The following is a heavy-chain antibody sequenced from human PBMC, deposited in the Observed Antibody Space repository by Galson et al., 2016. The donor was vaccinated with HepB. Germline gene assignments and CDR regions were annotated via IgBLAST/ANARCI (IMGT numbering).Heavy chain of an antibody. CDR1: GFNFNDYA. CDR3: ARVDTTYGVVIHYAMDV. Sequence: SLRLSCAGSGFNFNDYAIHWVRQAPGKGLEWVSGINWSGDKRDYADSVRGRFTISRDNAKNSLYLQMNNLRDEDTAVYYCARVDTTYGVVIHYAMDVWGQGTTVIVSS. J-gene: IGHJ6*02. CDR2: INWSGDKR. V-gene: IGHV3-9*01. D-gene: IGHD3-3*01.